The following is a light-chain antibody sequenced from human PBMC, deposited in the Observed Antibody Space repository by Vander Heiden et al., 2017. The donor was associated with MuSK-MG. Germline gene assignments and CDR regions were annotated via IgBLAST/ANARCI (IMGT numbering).Light chain of an antibody. Sequence: EIVLTQSPATLSLSPGERATLSCRASQSVSSYLAWYQQKPGQAPRLLIYDASNSANGIPDRFSGSGYGKDFTLTSSRREHEDFAVYYLQQRSTLSTFGQGTKVDIK. CDR2: DAS. CDR1: QSVSSY. V-gene: IGKV3-11*01. J-gene: IGKJ2*01. CDR3: QQRSTLST.